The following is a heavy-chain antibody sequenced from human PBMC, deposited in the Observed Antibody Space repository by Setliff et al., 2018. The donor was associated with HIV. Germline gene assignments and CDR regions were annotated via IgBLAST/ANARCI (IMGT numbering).Heavy chain of an antibody. CDR1: GGSISNYC. CDR3: ARDYYDSTGYYFDY. J-gene: IGHJ4*02. Sequence: SETLSLTCTVSGGSISNYCWSWIRQPAGQGLEWIGRTYSTGITNYNPSLKSRVAISVDTSKNQFSLKLSSVTAADTAVYYCARDYYDSTGYYFDYWGQGTLVTVSS. V-gene: IGHV4-4*07. CDR2: TYSTGIT. D-gene: IGHD3-22*01.